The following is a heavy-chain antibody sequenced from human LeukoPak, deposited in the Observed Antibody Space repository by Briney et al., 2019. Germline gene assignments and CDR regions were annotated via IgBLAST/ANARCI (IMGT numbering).Heavy chain of an antibody. D-gene: IGHD5-24*01. CDR3: AHRRSDMATVSFDS. V-gene: IGHV2-5*01. CDR2: INGIDEK. Sequence: SGPTLVNPTQTLTLTCTFSGFSLSTSGVGVGWIRQPPGKALEWLAFINGIDEKRYTPSLKSRLTITKDTSKNQVVLTMTVMDPVDTATYYCAHRRSDMATVSFDSWGQGTLVTVSS. CDR1: GFSLSTSGVG. J-gene: IGHJ4*02.